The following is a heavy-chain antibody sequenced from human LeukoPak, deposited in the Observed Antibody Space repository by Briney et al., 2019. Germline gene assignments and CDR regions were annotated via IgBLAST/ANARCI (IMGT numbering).Heavy chain of an antibody. CDR3: AKEGRGGFDI. J-gene: IGHJ3*02. V-gene: IGHV3-23*01. CDR2: ITGRSDST. D-gene: IGHD3-16*01. CDR1: GFSFSSYA. Sequence: PGGSLRLSCAASGFSFSSYALSWVRQAPGKGLEWVSSITGRSDSTYYADSVKGRFTISRDNSKNTLYLQMNSLRAEDTAVYYCAKEGRGGFDIWGQGTMVTVSS.